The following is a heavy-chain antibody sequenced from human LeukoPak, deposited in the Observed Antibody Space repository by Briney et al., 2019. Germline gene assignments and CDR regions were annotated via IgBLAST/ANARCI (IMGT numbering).Heavy chain of an antibody. Sequence: GGSLRLSCAASGFTFSSYAMRWVRQAPGKGLEYVSAISSNGGSTYYANSVKGRFTISRDNSKNTLYLQMGSLRAEDMAVYYCARGLAARGFYYFDYWGQGTLVTVSS. CDR1: GFTFSSYA. CDR3: ARGLAARGFYYFDY. V-gene: IGHV3-64*01. D-gene: IGHD6-6*01. CDR2: ISSNGGST. J-gene: IGHJ4*02.